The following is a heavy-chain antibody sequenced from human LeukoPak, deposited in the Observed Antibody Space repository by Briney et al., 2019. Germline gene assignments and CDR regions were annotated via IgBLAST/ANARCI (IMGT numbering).Heavy chain of an antibody. V-gene: IGHV3-7*04. J-gene: IGHJ4*02. Sequence: GGSLRLSCAASGFTFSNYWMSWVRQAPGKGLEWVANIKQDGSEKDYVDSVKGRFTISRDNGRNSLYLQMNSLRTEDTAVYYCGREGGGGFDYWGQGTLVTVSS. CDR2: IKQDGSEK. CDR1: GFTFSNYW. CDR3: GREGGGGFDY. D-gene: IGHD3-16*01.